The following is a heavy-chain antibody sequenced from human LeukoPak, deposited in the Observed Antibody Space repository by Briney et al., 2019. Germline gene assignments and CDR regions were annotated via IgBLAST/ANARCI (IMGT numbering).Heavy chain of an antibody. D-gene: IGHD5-12*01. Sequence: SETLSLTCTVSSGSISSYYWSWIRQPPGKGLEWIGYIYYSGSNNYNPSLKSRVTMSVDTSKNQFSLKLSSVTAADTAMYYCARATYSGYESYYFDYWGQGTLVTVSS. V-gene: IGHV4-59*01. J-gene: IGHJ4*02. CDR2: IYYSGSN. CDR3: ARATYSGYESYYFDY. CDR1: SGSISSYY.